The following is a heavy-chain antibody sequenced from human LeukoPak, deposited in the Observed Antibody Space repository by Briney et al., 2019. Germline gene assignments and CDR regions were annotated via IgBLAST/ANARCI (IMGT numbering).Heavy chain of an antibody. D-gene: IGHD3-16*01. CDR3: ARLGGLLPTTEREAIDC. Sequence: GGSLRLACAASGFIFSHYGMHWVRQAPGKGLEWVAVIWYDGRKKYHADPVKGRFTIYRDNSKNTLYLQMKSLRAEDTAVYYCARLGGLLPTTEREAIDCWGRGTLVTVSS. J-gene: IGHJ4*02. CDR1: GFIFSHYG. CDR2: IWYDGRKK. V-gene: IGHV3-33*01.